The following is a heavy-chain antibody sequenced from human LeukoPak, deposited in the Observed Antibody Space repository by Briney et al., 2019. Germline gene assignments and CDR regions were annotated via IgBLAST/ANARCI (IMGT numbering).Heavy chain of an antibody. CDR2: INSDGSWT. Sequence: GGSLRLSCAASGTYWMHWVRQAPGKGLVWVSHINSDGSWTGYADSVKGRFTISKDNAKNTVSLQMNNLRTEDTAVYYCVTFYETYWGRGTLVTVSS. CDR3: VTFYETY. V-gene: IGHV3-74*01. CDR1: GTYW. J-gene: IGHJ4*02. D-gene: IGHD2/OR15-2a*01.